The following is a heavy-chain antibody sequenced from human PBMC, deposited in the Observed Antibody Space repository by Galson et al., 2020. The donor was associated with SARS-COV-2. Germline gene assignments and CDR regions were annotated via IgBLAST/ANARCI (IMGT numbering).Heavy chain of an antibody. J-gene: IGHJ3*02. CDR3: ARGRVVGGTTDAFDM. V-gene: IGHV4-30-4*08. CDR1: GDSINNYEFF. Sequence: SETLSLTCTVSGDSINNYEFFWSWLRQTPGMDLEWIGYIIYSGSTYYNPSLRSRLTISLDTSQRQFSLRLTSVTAADTAVYYCARGRVVGGTTDAFDMWCPGTTVTVSS. D-gene: IGHD2-2*01. CDR2: IIYSGST.